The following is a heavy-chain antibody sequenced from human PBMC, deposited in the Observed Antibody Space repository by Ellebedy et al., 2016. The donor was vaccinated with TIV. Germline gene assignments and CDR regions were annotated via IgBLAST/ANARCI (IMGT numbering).Heavy chain of an antibody. Sequence: GESLKISCAASGFSFRSYWMSWVRQAPGKGLEWVANIYPDGSDKYYVDSVKGRLTISRDNANNLLFLQMNSLRVEDTAVYYCARRGSYGDYAVQVNSLFDRWGQGALVTVSS. J-gene: IGHJ5*02. CDR3: ARRGSYGDYAVQVNSLFDR. D-gene: IGHD1-26*01. CDR2: IYPDGSDK. CDR1: GFSFRSYW. V-gene: IGHV3-7*01.